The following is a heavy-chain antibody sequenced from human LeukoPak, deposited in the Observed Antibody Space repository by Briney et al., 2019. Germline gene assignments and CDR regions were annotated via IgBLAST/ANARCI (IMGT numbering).Heavy chain of an antibody. D-gene: IGHD6-13*01. CDR3: ARVAVNTTSWCFDY. Sequence: ASVKVSCKASGYTFTSYAISWVRQAPGQGLEWMGWISAYNGNTNYAQKLQGGVTMTTDTSTSTAYMGLRSLRSDDTAVYYCARVAVNTTSWCFDYRGQGTLVTVSS. CDR1: GYTFTSYA. J-gene: IGHJ4*02. V-gene: IGHV1-18*04. CDR2: ISAYNGNT.